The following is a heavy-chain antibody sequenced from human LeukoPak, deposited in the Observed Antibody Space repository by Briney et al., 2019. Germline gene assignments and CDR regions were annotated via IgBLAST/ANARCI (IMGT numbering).Heavy chain of an antibody. CDR1: GFTFITYA. D-gene: IGHD1-26*01. J-gene: IGHJ4*02. V-gene: IGHV3-23*01. CDR2: ITGGGDTT. CDR3: AKKPQGGIYHYYSDY. Sequence: TGGSLRLSCAASGFTFITYAMSWVRQAPGKGLEWVSTITGGGDTTHYADSVGGRFTISRDNSRNTLYLQMNDLRAGDTALYYCAKKPQGGIYHYYSDYWGQGTLVTVSS.